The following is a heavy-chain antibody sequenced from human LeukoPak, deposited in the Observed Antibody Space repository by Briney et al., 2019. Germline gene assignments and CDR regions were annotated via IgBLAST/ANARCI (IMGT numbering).Heavy chain of an antibody. Sequence: HPGGSLRLSCAASGFTFSSYGMHWVRQAPGKGLEWVAFIRYDGSNKYYADSVKGRFTIPRDNSKNTLYLQMNSLRAEDTAVYYCAKDLGGYSSSWYYYGMDVWGQGTTVTVSS. CDR2: IRYDGSNK. V-gene: IGHV3-30*02. J-gene: IGHJ6*02. CDR3: AKDLGGYSSSWYYYGMDV. CDR1: GFTFSSYG. D-gene: IGHD6-13*01.